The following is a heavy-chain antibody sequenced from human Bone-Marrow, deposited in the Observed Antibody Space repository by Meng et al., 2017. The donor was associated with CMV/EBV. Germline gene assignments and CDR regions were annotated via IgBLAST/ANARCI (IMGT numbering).Heavy chain of an antibody. J-gene: IGHJ6*02. V-gene: IGHV3-21*01. Sequence: GESLKISCAASGFTFSSYAMNWVRQAPGKGLEWVSSISSSSNHIYYADSMKGRFTISRDNAKKSLYLQMNSLRAEDTAVYYCARDPGDFWSAISGYYYGMDVWGQGTTVTVSS. CDR2: ISSSSNHI. CDR1: GFTFSSYA. CDR3: ARDPGDFWSAISGYYYGMDV. D-gene: IGHD3-3*01.